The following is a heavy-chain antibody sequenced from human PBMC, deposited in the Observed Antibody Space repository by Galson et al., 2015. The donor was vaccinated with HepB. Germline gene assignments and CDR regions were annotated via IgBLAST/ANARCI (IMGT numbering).Heavy chain of an antibody. CDR1: GYTFTNYY. J-gene: IGHJ4*02. D-gene: IGHD3-10*01. V-gene: IGHV1-46*01. Sequence: SVKVSCKASGYTFTNYYMHWVRQAPGQGLEWMGIINPSGGSTNYPQNFQGRVTMTRDTYTSTVYMEVSSLRSKDTAMYYCARAGNSNRGSNYFDYWGQGTLVTVSS. CDR3: ARAGNSNRGSNYFDY. CDR2: INPSGGST.